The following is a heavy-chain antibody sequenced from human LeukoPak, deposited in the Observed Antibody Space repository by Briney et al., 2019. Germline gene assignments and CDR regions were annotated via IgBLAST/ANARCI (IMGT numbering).Heavy chain of an antibody. V-gene: IGHV3-48*04. CDR1: GFPFSSYR. D-gene: IGHD2-15*01. Sequence: GGSLRLSCAASGFPFSSYRFNWVRLAPGKGLAWVAYISSSGTIYYAASVTGRFTISRDNAKNSLYLQMNSLRADDTAVYYCVRGARGGDYWGQGTLVTVSS. CDR3: VRGARGGDY. J-gene: IGHJ4*02. CDR2: ISSSGTI.